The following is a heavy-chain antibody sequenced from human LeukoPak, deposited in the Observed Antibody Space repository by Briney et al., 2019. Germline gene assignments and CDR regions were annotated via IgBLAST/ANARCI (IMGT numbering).Heavy chain of an antibody. CDR1: GVSVSSNIAA. CDR3: AGSPDGSYPDS. D-gene: IGHD1-26*01. Sequence: SQTLSLTCAISGVSVSSNIAAWNWLRQSPSRGLEWLGRTYYKSKWISDYAVPVKSRITINADTSKNQFSLQLNAVTPDDTAVYYCAGSPDGSYPDSWGQGALVTVSS. J-gene: IGHJ4*02. CDR2: TYYKSKWIS. V-gene: IGHV6-1*01.